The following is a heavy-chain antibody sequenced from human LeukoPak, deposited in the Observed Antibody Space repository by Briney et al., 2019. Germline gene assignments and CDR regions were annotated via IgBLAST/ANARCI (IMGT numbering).Heavy chain of an antibody. V-gene: IGHV3-7*01. Sequence: PGGSLRLSCAASGFTFSDYYMSWVRQAPGKGLEWVANIKQDGSEKYYVDSVKGRFTISRDNAKNSLYLQMNSLRAEDTAVYYCARGTYSSSRFDYWGQGTLVTVSS. CDR2: IKQDGSEK. CDR3: ARGTYSSSRFDY. D-gene: IGHD6-6*01. J-gene: IGHJ4*02. CDR1: GFTFSDYY.